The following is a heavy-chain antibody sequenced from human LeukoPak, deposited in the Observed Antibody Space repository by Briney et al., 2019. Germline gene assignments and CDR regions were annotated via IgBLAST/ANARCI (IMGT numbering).Heavy chain of an antibody. CDR1: GFTLSSYA. V-gene: IGHV3-23*01. CDR3: AKARGVVAKGFVDY. J-gene: IGHJ4*02. D-gene: IGHD3-10*01. Sequence: PGGSPRLSCAASGFTLSSYAMSWVRQAPGKGLEWVSAISGSGGSTYYADSVKGRFTISRDNSKNALYLQMNSLRAEDTAVYYCAKARGVVAKGFVDYWGQGTLVTVSS. CDR2: ISGSGGST.